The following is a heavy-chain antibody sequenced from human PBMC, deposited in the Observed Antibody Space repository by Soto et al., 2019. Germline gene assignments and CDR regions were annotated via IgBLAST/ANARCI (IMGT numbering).Heavy chain of an antibody. Sequence: GESLKISCQGSGYTFTNHWITWVRQMPGKGLEWMGRINPSDSHTNYSPSFQGHVTMSVDKSISTAYLQWSSLKASDTAMYYCARHASYYVSSGYFGAYWGQGTLVTVSS. CDR3: ARHASYYVSSGYFGAY. CDR1: GYTFTNHW. D-gene: IGHD3-22*01. CDR2: INPSDSHT. J-gene: IGHJ4*02. V-gene: IGHV5-10-1*01.